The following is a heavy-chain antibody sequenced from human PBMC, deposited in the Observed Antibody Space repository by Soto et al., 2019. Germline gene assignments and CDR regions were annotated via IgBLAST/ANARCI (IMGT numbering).Heavy chain of an antibody. V-gene: IGHV3-74*01. CDR1: GFTFTIYW. CDR3: TRARKGYGMDV. CDR2: INSDGSST. Sequence: LRLSCAASGFTFTIYWMHWVRQAPGKGLVWVSRINSDGSSTTYADSVQDRFTISRDNAKNTLYLQMNSLRVDDTAVYYCTRARKGYGMDVWGQGTTVTVSS. J-gene: IGHJ6*02.